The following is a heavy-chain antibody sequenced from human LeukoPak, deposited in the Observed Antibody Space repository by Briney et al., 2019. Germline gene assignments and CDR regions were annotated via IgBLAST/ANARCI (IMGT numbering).Heavy chain of an antibody. CDR1: GGSFSGYY. CDR2: INHSGST. J-gene: IGHJ5*02. CDR3: AREGQYSSSWYYGWFDP. Sequence: SETLSLTCAVYGGSFSGYYWSWIRQPPGKGLEWIGEINHSGSTNYNPSLKSRVTISVDASKNQFSLKLSSVTAADTAVYYCAREGQYSSSWYYGWFDPWGQGTLVTVSS. V-gene: IGHV4-34*01. D-gene: IGHD6-13*01.